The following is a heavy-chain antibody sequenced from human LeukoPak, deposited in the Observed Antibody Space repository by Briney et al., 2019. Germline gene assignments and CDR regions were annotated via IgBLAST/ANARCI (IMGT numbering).Heavy chain of an antibody. V-gene: IGHV4-34*01. CDR2: INHSGST. J-gene: IGHJ4*02. Sequence: PSETLSLTCAVYGGSFSGYYWSWIRQPPGKGLEWIGEINHSGSTNYNPSLKSRVTLSVDTSKNQFSLKLSSVTAADTAVYYCARDAYKSRGDYWGQGTLVTVSS. CDR3: ARDAYKSRGDY. CDR1: GGSFSGYY. D-gene: IGHD5-24*01.